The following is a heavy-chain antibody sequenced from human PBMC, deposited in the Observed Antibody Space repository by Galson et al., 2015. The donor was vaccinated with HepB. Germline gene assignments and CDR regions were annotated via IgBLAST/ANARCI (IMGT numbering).Heavy chain of an antibody. D-gene: IGHD5-24*01. Sequence: SLRLSCAASGFTFTKYSMNWVRQAPGKGLEWVSSISYRGNYIYYADSVKGRFTISRDNAKNSLYLEMNSLRAEDTAVYFCPRESGRDGYNFFDYWGHGTLVTVSS. CDR2: ISYRGNYI. CDR3: PRESGRDGYNFFDY. J-gene: IGHJ4*01. CDR1: GFTFTKYS. V-gene: IGHV3-21*01.